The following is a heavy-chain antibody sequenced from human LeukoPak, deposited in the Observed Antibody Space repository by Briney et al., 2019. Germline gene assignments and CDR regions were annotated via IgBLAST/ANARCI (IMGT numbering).Heavy chain of an antibody. J-gene: IGHJ4*02. CDR3: EREGDVVGATIDS. CDR2: INHSGST. Sequence: SETLSLTCTVSGDSISSSGYYWGWIRQPPGKGLEWIGEINHSGSTNYNPSLKSRVTISVDTSKNQFSLKLSSVTAADTAVYYCEREGDVVGATIDSWGQGTRVTVSS. CDR1: GDSISSSGYY. V-gene: IGHV4-39*07. D-gene: IGHD1-26*01.